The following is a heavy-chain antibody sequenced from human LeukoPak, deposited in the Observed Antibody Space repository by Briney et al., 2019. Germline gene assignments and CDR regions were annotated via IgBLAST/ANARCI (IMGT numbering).Heavy chain of an antibody. CDR2: ISSSSSYI. CDR3: ARSAGSGWYRATYYYYGMDV. V-gene: IGHV3-21*01. CDR1: GFTFSSYS. D-gene: IGHD6-19*01. J-gene: IGHJ6*02. Sequence: KPGGSLRLSCAASGFTFSSYSMSWVRHPPGKWREWVSSISSSSSYIYYADSVKGRFTISRDKAKNSLYLQMNRLRAEDTAVYYCARSAGSGWYRATYYYYGMDVWGQGTTVTVSS.